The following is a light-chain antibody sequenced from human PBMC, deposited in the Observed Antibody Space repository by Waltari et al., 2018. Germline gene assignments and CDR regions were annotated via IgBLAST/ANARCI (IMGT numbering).Light chain of an antibody. CDR3: LQLKAYPLT. Sequence: DIQLAQSQSFLSASVGETVTLTCRASQGIGNSLVWLQQKPGKTPELLIYAASTLQSGVPSRFSGSGFGTEFTLTITSLQPEDSATYHCLQLKAYPLTFGGGSRVEIK. V-gene: IGKV1-9*01. J-gene: IGKJ4*01. CDR2: AAS. CDR1: QGIGNS.